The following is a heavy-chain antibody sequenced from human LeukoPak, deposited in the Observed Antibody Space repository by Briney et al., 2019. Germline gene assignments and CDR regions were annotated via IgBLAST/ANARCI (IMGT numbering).Heavy chain of an antibody. V-gene: IGHV3-23*01. J-gene: IGHJ3*02. CDR2: ISGSGGST. D-gene: IGHD3-22*01. CDR1: GFTVSGVA. CDR3: ALRKGSSGYYYVGAFDI. Sequence: PGGSLSISCAVSGFTVSGVAVSWVRQAAGPGLEWGSAISGSGGSTYYAYSVNGRFTLSSDNSKNTLYLKMNSLRAEDTAVYYCALRKGSSGYYYVGAFDIWGQGTMVTVSS.